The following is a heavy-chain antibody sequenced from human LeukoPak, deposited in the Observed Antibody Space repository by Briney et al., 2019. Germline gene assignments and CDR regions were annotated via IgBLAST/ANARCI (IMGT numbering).Heavy chain of an antibody. J-gene: IGHJ3*02. CDR3: AGVIPSGWYRDDAFDI. Sequence: SVKVSCKASGGTFSSYAISWVRQAPGQGLEWMGGIIPIFGTANYAQKFQGRVTITTDESTSTAYMELSSLRSEDTAVYYCAGVIPSGWYRDDAFDIWGQGTMVTVSS. V-gene: IGHV1-69*05. D-gene: IGHD6-19*01. CDR2: IIPIFGTA. CDR1: GGTFSSYA.